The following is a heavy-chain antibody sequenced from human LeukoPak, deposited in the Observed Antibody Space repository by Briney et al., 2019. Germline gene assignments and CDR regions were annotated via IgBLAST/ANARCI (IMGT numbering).Heavy chain of an antibody. CDR1: GFPVSSNY. J-gene: IGHJ3*01. CDR3: ARDRISDSSTWYDAFDV. V-gene: IGHV3-53*01. CDR2: IYSGGST. D-gene: IGHD6-13*01. Sequence: GGSLRLSCAASGFPVSSNYMSWVRQAPGKGLEWVSIIYSGGSTYYADSVKGRFTISRDNSKNTLYVQMNSLRAEDTAVYYCARDRISDSSTWYDAFDVWGQGTMVTVSS.